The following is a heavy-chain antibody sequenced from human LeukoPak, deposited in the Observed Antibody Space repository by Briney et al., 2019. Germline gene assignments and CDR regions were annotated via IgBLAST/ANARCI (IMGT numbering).Heavy chain of an antibody. D-gene: IGHD3-22*01. V-gene: IGHV3-66*01. Sequence: AGGSLRLSCAASGFTVSSNYMSWVRQAPGKGLEWVSVIYSGGSTYYADSVKGRSTISRDNSKNTLYLQMNSLRAEDTAVYYCARVSGYYYDSSGYDYWGQGTLVTVSS. CDR1: GFTVSSNY. CDR2: IYSGGST. J-gene: IGHJ4*02. CDR3: ARVSGYYYDSSGYDY.